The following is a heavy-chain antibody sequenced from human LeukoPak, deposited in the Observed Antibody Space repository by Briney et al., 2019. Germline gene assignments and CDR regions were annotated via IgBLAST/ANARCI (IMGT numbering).Heavy chain of an antibody. Sequence: PGGSLRLSCAASGFTFDDYGMSWVRQAPGKGLEWVSGINWNGGSTGYADSVKGRFTISRDNAKNSLYLQMNSLRAEDTALYYCARDHYYGSGSYILTYYYYYYMDVWGEGTTVTVSS. CDR2: INWNGGST. J-gene: IGHJ6*03. CDR3: ARDHYYGSGSYILTYYYYYYMDV. D-gene: IGHD3-10*01. V-gene: IGHV3-20*04. CDR1: GFTFDDYG.